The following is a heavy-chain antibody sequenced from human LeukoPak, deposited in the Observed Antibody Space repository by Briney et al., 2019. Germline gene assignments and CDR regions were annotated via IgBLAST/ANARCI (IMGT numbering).Heavy chain of an antibody. J-gene: IGHJ4*02. Sequence: GGSLRLSCAASGFTVSSNYMSWVRQAPGKGLEWVSVIYSGGSTYYADSVKGRFTISRDSSKNTLYLQMNSLRAEDTAVYYCARDPTYYYDSSGQYWGQGTLVTVSS. V-gene: IGHV3-53*01. D-gene: IGHD3-22*01. CDR2: IYSGGST. CDR3: ARDPTYYYDSSGQY. CDR1: GFTVSSNY.